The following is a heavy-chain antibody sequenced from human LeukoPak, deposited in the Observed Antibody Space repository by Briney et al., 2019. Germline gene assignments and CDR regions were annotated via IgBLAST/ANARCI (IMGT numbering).Heavy chain of an antibody. CDR3: ARVNRYYGSGSYSAKYYFDY. CDR2: IYYSGST. J-gene: IGHJ4*02. V-gene: IGHV4-59*01. Sequence: SETLSLTCTVSGGSISSYYWSWIRQPPGKGLEWIGYIYYSGSTNYNPSLKSRVTISVDTSKNQFSLKLSSVTAADTAVYYCARVNRYYGSGSYSAKYYFDYWGQGTLVTVSS. D-gene: IGHD3-10*01. CDR1: GGSISSYY.